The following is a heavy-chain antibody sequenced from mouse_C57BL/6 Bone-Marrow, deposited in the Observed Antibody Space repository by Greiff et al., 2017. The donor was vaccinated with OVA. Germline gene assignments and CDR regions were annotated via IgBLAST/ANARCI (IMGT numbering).Heavy chain of an antibody. J-gene: IGHJ1*03. Sequence: QVQLQQPGAELVRPGSSVKLSCKASGYTFTSYWMHLVKQRPIQGLEWIGNLDPPDSDTHYNQKFKDKSTLTLHKSSSTAYMQISSMTYEDYAVNYCARWVSSYNWYSDVGGTGTTVTVSS. CDR1: GYTFTSYW. D-gene: IGHD1-1*01. V-gene: IGHV1-52*01. CDR2: LDPPDSDT. CDR3: ARWVSSYNWYSDV.